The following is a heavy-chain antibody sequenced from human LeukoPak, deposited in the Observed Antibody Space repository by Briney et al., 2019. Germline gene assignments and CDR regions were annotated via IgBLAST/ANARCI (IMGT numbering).Heavy chain of an antibody. CDR3: ARGQEQFSSPWQWGPRRKNFYYYGMDV. D-gene: IGHD6-19*01. Sequence: GGSLRLSCAASGFTVSSSTMNWVRLGPGKGLEWVSVISSDGNTYYADSVKGRFTISRDNSRNTLSLQMHGLRADDTAVYYCARGQEQFSSPWQWGPRRKNFYYYGMDVWGQGTTVTVSS. J-gene: IGHJ6*02. V-gene: IGHV3-66*01. CDR2: ISSDGNT. CDR1: GFTVSSST.